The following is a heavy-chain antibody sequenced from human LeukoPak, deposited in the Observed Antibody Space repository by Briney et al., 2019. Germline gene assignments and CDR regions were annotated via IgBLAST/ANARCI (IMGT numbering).Heavy chain of an antibody. J-gene: IGHJ3*02. CDR1: GFTFSSYS. D-gene: IGHD2-15*01. V-gene: IGHV4-34*01. CDR3: AREYCSGDSCYNDAFDI. Sequence: GSLRLSCAASGFTFSSYSMNWVRQAPGKGLEWIGDINHIGNTNYNPSLKSRVTISVDRSRKQFSLKLSSVTAADTAVYYCAREYCSGDSCYNDAFDIWGQGTMVTVSS. CDR2: INHIGNT.